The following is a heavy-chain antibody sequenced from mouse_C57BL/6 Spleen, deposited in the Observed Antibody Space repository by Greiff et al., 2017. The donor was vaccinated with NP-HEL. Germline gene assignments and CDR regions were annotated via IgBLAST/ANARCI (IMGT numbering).Heavy chain of an antibody. J-gene: IGHJ1*03. Sequence: EVQLQQSGPELVKPGDSVKISCKASGYSFTGYFMNWVMQSHGKSLEWIGRINPYNGDTFYIQKFKGKATLTVDKSSSTAHMELRSLTSEDSAVYYCARGGYYDCYGGYYDVWGTGTTVTVSS. CDR1: GYSFTGYF. CDR2: INPYNGDT. V-gene: IGHV1-20*01. D-gene: IGHD2-4*01. CDR3: ARGGYYDCYGGYYDV.